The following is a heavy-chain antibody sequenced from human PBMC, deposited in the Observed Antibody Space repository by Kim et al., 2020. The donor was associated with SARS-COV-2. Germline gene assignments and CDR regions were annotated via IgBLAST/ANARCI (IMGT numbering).Heavy chain of an antibody. CDR1: GDSVSSDDAA. Sequence: SQTLSLTCAISGDSVSSDDAAWHWIRQSPSRGLEWLGKTFYRSKWFPYYALSVKGRIDISPDTSKNQLTLQLNSVTPDDTAIYFCARQPHVFNHGIDHWGQGTLVTVSS. J-gene: IGHJ4*02. CDR2: TFYRSKWFP. D-gene: IGHD1-1*01. CDR3: ARQPHVFNHGIDH. V-gene: IGHV6-1*01.